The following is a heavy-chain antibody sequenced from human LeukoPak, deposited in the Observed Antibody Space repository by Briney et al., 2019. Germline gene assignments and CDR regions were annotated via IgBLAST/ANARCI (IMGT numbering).Heavy chain of an antibody. CDR3: AREGHFDWSRLDY. D-gene: IGHD3-9*01. Sequence: GGSLRLSCAASGFTFNDYYMSWIRQAPGKGLEWLSYINIGGTNTHYADSVKGRFTISRDNAKKSLYLEMNNLRAEDTAVYYCAREGHFDWSRLDYWGQGTLVTVSS. V-gene: IGHV3-11*01. CDR2: INIGGTNT. CDR1: GFTFNDYY. J-gene: IGHJ4*02.